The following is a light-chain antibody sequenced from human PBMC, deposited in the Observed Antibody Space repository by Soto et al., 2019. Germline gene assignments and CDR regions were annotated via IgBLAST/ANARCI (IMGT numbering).Light chain of an antibody. V-gene: IGKV3-20*01. CDR1: QSISSNY. J-gene: IGKJ4*01. CDR2: GAS. CDR3: HQYGISP. Sequence: EIVLTPSPCTRSLSPGERATLPCRASQSISSNYLAWYQQKPGQAPRLLIYGASSRATGIPDRFSGSGSGTEFSLTISRLEPEDFAVYYCHQYGISPFGGGTKVDIK.